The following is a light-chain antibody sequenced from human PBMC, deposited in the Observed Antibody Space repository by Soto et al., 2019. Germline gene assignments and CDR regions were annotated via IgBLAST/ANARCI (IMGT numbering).Light chain of an antibody. Sequence: NVFTKSPGALSLSTGERATLSCRASQSVSGSYLAWYQQKPGQAPRLLIYGASDRATGIPDRFSGSGSGTDFTLTISRLEPEDFAVYYCQQYGSSPWTFGQGTNVDI. CDR2: GAS. CDR1: QSVSGSY. J-gene: IGKJ1*01. V-gene: IGKV3-20*01. CDR3: QQYGSSPWT.